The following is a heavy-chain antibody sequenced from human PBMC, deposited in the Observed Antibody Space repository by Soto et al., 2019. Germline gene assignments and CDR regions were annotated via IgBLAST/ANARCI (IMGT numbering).Heavy chain of an antibody. Sequence: RLTCTGLQFPFDDFARHLVRQAAAKGGEWVGLIRKQSYKDKTEDAAAMKGRFTISTETTNGITSLKMNSLNMEDSAVYYCCEGESPDAAYFSDFWGQGXLVTVSS. D-gene: IGHD6-25*01. J-gene: IGHJ4*02. CDR2: IRKQSYKDKT. V-gene: IGHV3-49*04. CDR1: QFPFDDFA. CDR3: CEGESPDAAYFSDF.